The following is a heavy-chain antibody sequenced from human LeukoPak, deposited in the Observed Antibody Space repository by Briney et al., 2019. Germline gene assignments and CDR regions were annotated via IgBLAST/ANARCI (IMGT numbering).Heavy chain of an antibody. J-gene: IGHJ5*02. Sequence: GASVKVSRKASGYSFTNYGITWVRQAPGQGLEGMGCSSLYNGRTNYAQKFQGRVTNTTVKSTNKAYMDHRRLRTVHTAVYYCARGGIDIVTVPVSNWFDPWGEGTLVTVSS. CDR3: ARGGIDIVTVPVSNWFDP. CDR2: SSLYNGRT. V-gene: IGHV1-18*01. CDR1: GYSFTNYG. D-gene: IGHD2/OR15-2a*01.